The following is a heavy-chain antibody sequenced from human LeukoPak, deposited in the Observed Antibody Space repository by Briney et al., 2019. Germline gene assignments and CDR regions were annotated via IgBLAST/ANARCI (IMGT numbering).Heavy chain of an antibody. CDR1: GGSISSYY. CDR2: IYYSGST. CDR3: ARDKGMATIPGAFDI. J-gene: IGHJ3*02. D-gene: IGHD5-24*01. Sequence: PSETLSLTCTVSGGSISSYYWSWIRQPPGKGLEWIGYIYYSGSTNYNPSLKCRVTISVDTSKNQFSLKLSSVTAADTAVYYCARDKGMATIPGAFDIWGQGTMVTVSS. V-gene: IGHV4-59*01.